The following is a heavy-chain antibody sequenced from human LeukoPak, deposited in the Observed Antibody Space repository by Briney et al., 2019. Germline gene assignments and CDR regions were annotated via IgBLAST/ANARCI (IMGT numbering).Heavy chain of an antibody. CDR1: GDTFFSYV. J-gene: IGHJ4*02. CDR2: ISAYNGNT. CDR3: ARDVMYYYSSVSYNFIDY. Sequence: ASVSVSPKDPGDTFFSYVICCVRQAPGQGLEWMGWISAYNGNTNYAQNFQGRLTMTADTSTSTAYMELRGLRSDDTAVYYCARDVMYYYSSVSYNFIDYWGQGTVV. D-gene: IGHD3-10*01. V-gene: IGHV1-18*01.